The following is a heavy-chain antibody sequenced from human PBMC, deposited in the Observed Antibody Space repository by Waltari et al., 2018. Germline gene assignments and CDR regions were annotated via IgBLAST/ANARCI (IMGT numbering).Heavy chain of an antibody. CDR1: GYPIRTSNY. Sequence: QVQLQESGPGLVKPSETLSLTCAVSGYPIRTSNYWGWTRQPPGKGLEWIGSIYHSGSTYYNPSLKSRVTISVDTSKNQFSLNLSSLSAADTAVYYCARHGAVAGWGDYWGQGTLVTVSS. J-gene: IGHJ4*02. D-gene: IGHD6-19*01. CDR3: ARHGAVAGWGDY. V-gene: IGHV4-38-2*01. CDR2: IYHSGST.